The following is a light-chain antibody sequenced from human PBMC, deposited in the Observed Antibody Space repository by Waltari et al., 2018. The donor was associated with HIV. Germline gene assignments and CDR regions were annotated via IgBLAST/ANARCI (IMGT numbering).Light chain of an antibody. Sequence: EIVLTQSPGTLSLSPGERVTLSCRASQTISNNYLAWFQKKPGQAPRLLIYGESSRATGIPDRFRGSGSGTDFTLTISRLEPEDFAVYYCQQYDVLVTFGGGTKVENK. CDR2: GES. V-gene: IGKV3-20*01. CDR1: QTISNNY. J-gene: IGKJ4*01. CDR3: QQYDVLVT.